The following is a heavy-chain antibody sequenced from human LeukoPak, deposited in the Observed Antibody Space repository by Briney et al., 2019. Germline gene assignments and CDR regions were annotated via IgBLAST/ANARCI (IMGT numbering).Heavy chain of an antibody. CDR3: ARTDYDSWSGSPYYFDY. J-gene: IGHJ4*02. CDR1: GGSISCSSYY. V-gene: IGHV4-39*01. Sequence: PSETLSLTCTVSGGSISCSSYYWGWIRQPPGKGLEWIGSIYYSGSTYYNPSLKSRVTISVDTSKNQFSLKLSSVTAADTAVYYCARTDYDSWSGSPYYFDYWGQGTLVTVSS. CDR2: IYYSGST. D-gene: IGHD3-3*01.